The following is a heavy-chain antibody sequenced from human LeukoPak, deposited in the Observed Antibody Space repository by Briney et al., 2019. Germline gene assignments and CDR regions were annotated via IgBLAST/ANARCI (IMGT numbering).Heavy chain of an antibody. J-gene: IGHJ4*02. D-gene: IGHD4-17*01. V-gene: IGHV3-21*01. CDR1: GFTFSSYS. CDR2: ISSSSSYI. Sequence: GGSLRLSCAASGFTFSSYSMNWVRQAPGKGLEWVSSISSSSSYIYYADSVKGRFTISRDNAKNSLYPQMNSLRAEDTAVYYCAKYQTTVTEFDYWGQGTLVTVSS. CDR3: AKYQTTVTEFDY.